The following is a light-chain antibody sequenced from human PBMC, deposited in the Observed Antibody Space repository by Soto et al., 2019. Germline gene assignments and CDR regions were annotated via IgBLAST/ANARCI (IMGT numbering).Light chain of an antibody. CDR1: QSISSN. V-gene: IGKV3-15*01. Sequence: EIVLTQSPATLSVSPGERATLSCRASQSISSNLAWYQQKPGQAPGLLIYGPSTRATGVPARFSGSGEGTEFTTTTSSRQSEDFEMYYCQQYTQWPVWSFGQGTKVEIK. CDR3: QQYTQWPVWS. J-gene: IGKJ1*01. CDR2: GPS.